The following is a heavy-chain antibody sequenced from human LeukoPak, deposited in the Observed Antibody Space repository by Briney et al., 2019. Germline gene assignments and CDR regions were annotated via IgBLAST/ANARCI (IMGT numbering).Heavy chain of an antibody. J-gene: IGHJ5*02. V-gene: IGHV1-46*01. CDR1: GGTFSSYA. CDR2: INPSGGST. CDR3: ARDILTGSPWFDP. D-gene: IGHD3-9*01. Sequence: ASVKVSCKASGGTFSSYAISWVRQAPGQGLEWMGIINPSGGSTSYAQKFQGRVTMTRDTSTSTVYMELSSLRSEDTAVYYCARDILTGSPWFDPWGQGTLVTVSS.